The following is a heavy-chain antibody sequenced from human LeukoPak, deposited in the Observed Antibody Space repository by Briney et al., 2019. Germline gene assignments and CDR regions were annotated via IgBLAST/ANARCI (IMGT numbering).Heavy chain of an antibody. CDR3: AGAYCGGDCYSGRTFDI. J-gene: IGHJ3*02. V-gene: IGHV1-46*01. CDR2: INPSGGST. CDR1: GYTFTTYY. D-gene: IGHD2-21*02. Sequence: ASVKVSCKASGYTFTTYYIHWVRQPPGQGLEWNEIINPSGGSTSYAQKFHGRVSMTRDTSTSTVYMELSSLRSQDTAVYYCAGAYCGGDCYSGRTFDIWGQGTMVTVSS.